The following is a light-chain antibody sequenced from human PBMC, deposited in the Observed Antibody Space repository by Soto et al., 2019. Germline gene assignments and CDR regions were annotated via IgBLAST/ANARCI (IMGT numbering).Light chain of an antibody. J-gene: IGKJ1*01. CDR1: QSITTW. Sequence: DLQMTQSPSTLSASVGDRVTITCRASQSITTWLAWFQQKPGKAPKLLIYKASSLESGVPSRFSGIGSETEFTLTISSLQPDDFATYYCQQYSTYSWTFGQGTKVEIK. V-gene: IGKV1-5*03. CDR3: QQYSTYSWT. CDR2: KAS.